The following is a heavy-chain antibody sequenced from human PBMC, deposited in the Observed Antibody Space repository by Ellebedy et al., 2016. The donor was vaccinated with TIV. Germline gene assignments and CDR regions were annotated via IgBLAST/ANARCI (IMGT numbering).Heavy chain of an antibody. V-gene: IGHV3-21*01. CDR1: GFTFSSYS. J-gene: IGHJ4*02. CDR2: ISSSSSYI. CDR3: ASQILAVAGIDY. Sequence: GGSLRLXXAASGFTFSSYSMNWVRQAPGKGLEWVSSISSSSSYIYYADSVKGRFTISRDNAKNSLYLQMNSLRAEDTAVYYCASQILAVAGIDYWGQGTLVTVSS. D-gene: IGHD6-19*01.